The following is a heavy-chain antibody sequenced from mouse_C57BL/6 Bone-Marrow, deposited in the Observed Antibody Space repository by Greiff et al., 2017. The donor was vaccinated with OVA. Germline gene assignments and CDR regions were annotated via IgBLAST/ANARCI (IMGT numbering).Heavy chain of an antibody. Sequence: EVQGVESGGGLVQPGGSMKLSCVASGFTFSNYWMNWVRQSPEKGLEWVAQIRLKSDNYATHYAESVKGRFTISRDDSKSSVYLQMNNLRAEDTGIYYCTVYYYGSSPFAYWGQGTLVTVSA. D-gene: IGHD1-1*01. J-gene: IGHJ3*01. CDR2: IRLKSDNYAT. V-gene: IGHV6-3*01. CDR3: TVYYYGSSPFAY. CDR1: GFTFSNYW.